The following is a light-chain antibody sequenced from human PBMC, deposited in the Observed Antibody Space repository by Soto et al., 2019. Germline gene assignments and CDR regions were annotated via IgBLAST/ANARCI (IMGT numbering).Light chain of an antibody. CDR3: KKYIINFIP. CDR2: DAS. Sequence: DIQMTQSPSTLSASVGDRVTITCRASQSISSWLAWYQQKPGKAPKLLIYDASSLESGVPSRFSGGGSGTKFPPTITSLQPDVFETYTAKKYIINFIPFGQGTRLEI. V-gene: IGKV1-5*01. CDR1: QSISSW. J-gene: IGKJ5*01.